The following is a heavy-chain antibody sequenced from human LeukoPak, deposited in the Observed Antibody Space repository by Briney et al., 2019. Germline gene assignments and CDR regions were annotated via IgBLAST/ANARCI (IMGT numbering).Heavy chain of an antibody. D-gene: IGHD4-17*01. V-gene: IGHV3-23*01. CDR1: GFTFNNYA. J-gene: IGHJ5*01. CDR2: ICGGGETT. Sequence: PGGSLRLSCAASGFTFNNYAMNWVRQAPGKGLEWVSSICGGGETTYYADSAKGRFTISRDNSQNTLYLQMNSLRAEDTAVYYCARDYADYVGYFFFDYWGHGTLVTVSS. CDR3: ARDYADYVGYFFFDY.